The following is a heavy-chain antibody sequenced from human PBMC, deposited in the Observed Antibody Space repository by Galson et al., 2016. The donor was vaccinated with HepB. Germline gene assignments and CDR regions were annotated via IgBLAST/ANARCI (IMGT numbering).Heavy chain of an antibody. J-gene: IGHJ4*02. CDR1: GDTFSTYA. D-gene: IGHD2-21*01. CDR2: IIPISGTT. V-gene: IGHV1-69*13. CDR3: ARGAVAYCGGDCYPYYFDH. Sequence: SVKVSCKASGDTFSTYAFSWVRQAPGQGLEWMGGIIPISGTTNYAQKFQGRVTITADESTNTAYMALSSLRSEDTAVYYCARGAVAYCGGDCYPYYFDHWGQGTLVTVSS.